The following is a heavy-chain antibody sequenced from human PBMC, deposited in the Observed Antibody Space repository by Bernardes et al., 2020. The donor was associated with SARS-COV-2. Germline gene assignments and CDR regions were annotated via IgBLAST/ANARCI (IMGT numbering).Heavy chain of an antibody. Sequence: GGSLRLSRAASGFTFSTYWLTWVRQAPGKGLEWVANINQGGSETFYVDSVKGRFTISRDNAKNSLFMEMNTLRDEDTAVYYCARTYSTSSFDFDYWGQGTLVPVSP. CDR3: ARTYSTSSFDFDY. J-gene: IGHJ4*02. V-gene: IGHV3-7*01. D-gene: IGHD6-6*01. CDR1: GFTFSTYW. CDR2: INQGGSET.